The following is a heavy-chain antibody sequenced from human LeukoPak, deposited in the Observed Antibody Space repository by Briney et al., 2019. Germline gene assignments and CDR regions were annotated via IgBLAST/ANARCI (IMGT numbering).Heavy chain of an antibody. CDR1: GYSISSGYY. D-gene: IGHD2-2*01. CDR3: ARVFEAYQLLFSWFDP. V-gene: IGHV4-38-2*02. J-gene: IGHJ5*02. CDR2: IYHSGST. Sequence: SETLSLTCTVSGYSISSGYYWGWIRQPPGKGLEWIGSIYHSGSTYYNPSLKSRVTISVDTSKNQFSLKLSSVTAADTAVYYCARVFEAYQLLFSWFDPWGQGTLVTVSS.